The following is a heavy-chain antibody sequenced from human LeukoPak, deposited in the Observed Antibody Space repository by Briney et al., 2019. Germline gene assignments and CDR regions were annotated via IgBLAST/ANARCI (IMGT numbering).Heavy chain of an antibody. CDR1: GGAFSSYA. V-gene: IGHV1-69*06. Sequence: GASVKVSRKASGGAFSSYAISWVRQAPGQGLEWMGGIIPIFGTANYAQKCQGRVTIPADKSTSTAYMELSSLRSEDTAVYYCAREGDSGMTTVTTFDYWGQGTLVTVSS. CDR3: AREGDSGMTTVTTFDY. J-gene: IGHJ4*02. D-gene: IGHD4-17*01. CDR2: IIPIFGTA.